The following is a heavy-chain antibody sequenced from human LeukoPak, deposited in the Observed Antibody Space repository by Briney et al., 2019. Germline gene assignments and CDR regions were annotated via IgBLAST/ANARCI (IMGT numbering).Heavy chain of an antibody. CDR1: GYSISSGYY. CDR3: ARGRAFFD. D-gene: IGHD3-3*02. CDR2: IYHSGST. V-gene: IGHV4-38-2*02. J-gene: IGHJ4*02. Sequence: SETLSLTCTVSGYSISSGYYWGWIRQPPGKGLEWIGSIYHSGSTYYNPSLKSRVTISVDTSKNQFSLKLSSVTAADTAVYYCARGRAFFDWGQGTLVTVSS.